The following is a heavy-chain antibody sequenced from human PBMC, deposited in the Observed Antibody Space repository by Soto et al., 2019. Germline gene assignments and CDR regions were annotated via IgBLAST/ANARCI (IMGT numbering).Heavy chain of an antibody. CDR2: IYYSGST. V-gene: IGHV4-39*01. D-gene: IGHD3-16*02. Sequence: SETLSLTCTVSGGSISSSSYYWGWIRQPPGKGLEWIGSIYYSGSTYYNPSLKSRVTISVDTSKNQFSLKLSSVTAADTAVYYCARHPPARHKSYYFDYWGQGTLVTVS. J-gene: IGHJ4*02. CDR1: GGSISSSSYY. CDR3: ARHPPARHKSYYFDY.